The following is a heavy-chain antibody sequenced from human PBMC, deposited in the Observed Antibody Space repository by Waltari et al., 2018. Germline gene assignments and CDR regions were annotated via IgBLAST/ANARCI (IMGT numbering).Heavy chain of an antibody. V-gene: IGHV4-59*01. CDR1: GGSISSYY. CDR2: IYYSGST. D-gene: IGHD6-19*01. J-gene: IGHJ6*02. CDR3: ASSTVAGTLYYYYGMDV. Sequence: QVQLQESGPGLVKPSETLSLTCTVSGGSISSYYWSWLRQPPGKGLEWIGYIYYSGSTNYNPSLKSRVTISVDTSKNQFSLKLSSVTAADTAVYYCASSTVAGTLYYYYGMDVWGQGTTVTVSS.